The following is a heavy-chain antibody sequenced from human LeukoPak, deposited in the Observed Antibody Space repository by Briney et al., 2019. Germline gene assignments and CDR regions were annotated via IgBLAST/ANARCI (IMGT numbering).Heavy chain of an antibody. CDR3: ARGFPPGSGSRGSHAFDV. D-gene: IGHD6-19*01. CDR2: INYGGST. CDR1: GYSISSGDY. V-gene: IGHV4-34*01. Sequence: SETLSLTCAVSGYSISSGDYWNWIRQSPGKGLECIGEINYGGSTKYTPSLEGRGTILIDTSKNQFSLKLTSVTAADTAVYYCARGFPPGSGSRGSHAFDVWGQGTMVTVSS. J-gene: IGHJ3*01.